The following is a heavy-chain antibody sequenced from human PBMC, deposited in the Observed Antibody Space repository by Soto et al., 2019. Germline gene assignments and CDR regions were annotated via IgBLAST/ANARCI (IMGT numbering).Heavy chain of an antibody. V-gene: IGHV3-33*01. Sequence: QVQLVESGGGVVQPGRSLRLSCAASGFSFSSYGMHWVRQAPGKGLEWVALIWYDGSNKYYADSVKGRFTISRDNSKNTLYRQMNSLRAEDTAVYYCARDWVAVAGALDYWGQGTLVIVSS. D-gene: IGHD6-19*01. CDR2: IWYDGSNK. J-gene: IGHJ4*02. CDR1: GFSFSSYG. CDR3: ARDWVAVAGALDY.